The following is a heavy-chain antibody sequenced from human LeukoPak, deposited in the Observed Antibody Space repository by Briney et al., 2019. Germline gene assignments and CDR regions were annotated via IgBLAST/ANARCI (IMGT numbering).Heavy chain of an antibody. CDR1: GLIFSNYG. Sequence: GGSLRLSCVASGLIFSNYGMHWVRQAPGKVLEWVAVIWYDGRNKYYADSVKGRFSISRDNYRNPVYLQMNNLRAEDTAIYYCTSNFEFWGQGTLVTVSS. J-gene: IGHJ4*02. CDR2: IWYDGRNK. CDR3: TSNFEF. V-gene: IGHV3-33*01.